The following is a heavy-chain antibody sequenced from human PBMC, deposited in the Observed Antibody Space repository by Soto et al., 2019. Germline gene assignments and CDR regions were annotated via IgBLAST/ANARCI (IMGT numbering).Heavy chain of an antibody. V-gene: IGHV1-69*12. CDR2: IIPIFGTA. CDR1: GGTFSSYA. Sequence: QVQLVQSGAAVKKPGSSVKVSCKASGGTFSSYAISWVRQAPGQGLEWMGGIIPIFGTANYAQKFQGRVTITADESTSTAYMELSSLRSEDTAVYYCARSLYDYVWGSYRPFDYWGQGTLVTVSS. CDR3: ARSLYDYVWGSYRPFDY. D-gene: IGHD3-16*02. J-gene: IGHJ4*02.